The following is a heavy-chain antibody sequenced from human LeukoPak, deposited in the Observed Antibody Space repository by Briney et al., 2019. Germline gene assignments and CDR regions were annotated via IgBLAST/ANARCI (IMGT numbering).Heavy chain of an antibody. CDR3: AKVRGYCSSTSCYIPSDY. V-gene: IGHV3-23*01. CDR2: ISGSGGST. Sequence: PGGSLRLSCAASGFTFSSYAMSWVRQAPGKGLEWVSAISGSGGSTYYADSVKGRFTISRDNSKNTLYLQMNSLRAEDTAVYYCAKVRGYCSSTSCYIPSDYWGQGTLVTVSS. J-gene: IGHJ4*02. D-gene: IGHD2-2*02. CDR1: GFTFSSYA.